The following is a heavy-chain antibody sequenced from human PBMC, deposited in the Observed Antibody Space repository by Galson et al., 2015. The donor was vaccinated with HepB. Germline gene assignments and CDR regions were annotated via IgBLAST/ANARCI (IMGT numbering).Heavy chain of an antibody. CDR3: ATSRVRTGYYGMDV. CDR2: VNPILDLP. J-gene: IGHJ6*02. D-gene: IGHD3/OR15-3a*01. Sequence: SVKVSCKASGGTLSSYSINWVRQAPGQGLEWMGRVNPILDLPNYAKTFQGRVTITADKSTNTAYVELSSLRSEDTAVYYCATSRVRTGYYGMDVWGQGTMVTVSS. V-gene: IGHV1-69*02. CDR1: GGTLSSYS.